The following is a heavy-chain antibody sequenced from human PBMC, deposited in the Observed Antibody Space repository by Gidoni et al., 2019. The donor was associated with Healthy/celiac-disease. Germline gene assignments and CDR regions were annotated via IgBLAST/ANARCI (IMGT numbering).Heavy chain of an antibody. J-gene: IGHJ4*02. V-gene: IGHV3-74*01. D-gene: IGHD6-19*01. Sequence: EVQLVESGGGLVQPGGSLRLPCAASGFTFSSYWMHWVRQAPGKGLVWVSRINSDGSSTSYADSVKGRFTISRDNAKNTLYLQMNSLRAEDTAVYYCARSEGALAGGDYWGQGTLVTVSS. CDR3: ARSEGALAGGDY. CDR1: GFTFSSYW. CDR2: INSDGSST.